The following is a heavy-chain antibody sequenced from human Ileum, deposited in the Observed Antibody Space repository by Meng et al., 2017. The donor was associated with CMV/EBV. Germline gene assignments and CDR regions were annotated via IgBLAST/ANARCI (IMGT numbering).Heavy chain of an antibody. CDR2: INPNSGGT. Sequence: TFTGYYMHWVRQAPGPGLEWMGWINPNSGGTNYAQKFQGRVTMTRDTSISTAYMELSRLRSDDTAVYYCAREEGGYCSSTSCYEFDPWGQGTLVTVSS. J-gene: IGHJ5*02. CDR1: TFTGYY. CDR3: AREEGGYCSSTSCYEFDP. D-gene: IGHD2-2*01. V-gene: IGHV1-2*02.